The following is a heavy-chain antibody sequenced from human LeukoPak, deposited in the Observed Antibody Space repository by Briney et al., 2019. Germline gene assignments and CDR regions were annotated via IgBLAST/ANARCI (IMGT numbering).Heavy chain of an antibody. Sequence: SQTLSLTCTVSGGSISSGDYYWSWIRQPPGKCLEWIAYMYYSGSTYYNPSLKSRVTMSADTSKNQLSLKLSSVTAADTAVYYCARPYYYDSRIDPWGQGILVTVSS. CDR3: ARPYYYDSRIDP. V-gene: IGHV4-30-4*01. CDR2: MYYSGST. CDR1: GGSISSGDYY. J-gene: IGHJ5*02. D-gene: IGHD3-22*01.